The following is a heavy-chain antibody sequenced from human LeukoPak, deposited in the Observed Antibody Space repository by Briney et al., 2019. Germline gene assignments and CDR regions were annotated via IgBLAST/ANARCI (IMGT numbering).Heavy chain of an antibody. CDR1: GYTFTSYG. D-gene: IGHD3-3*01. CDR2: ISAYNGNT. V-gene: IGHV1-18*01. CDR3: AREGDTIFGVVTDPLDY. Sequence: ASVKVSCKASGYTFTSYGISWERQAPGQGLEWMGWISAYNGNTNYAQKLQGRVTMTTDTSTGTAYMELRSLRSDDTAVYYCAREGDTIFGVVTDPLDYWGQGTLVTVSS. J-gene: IGHJ4*02.